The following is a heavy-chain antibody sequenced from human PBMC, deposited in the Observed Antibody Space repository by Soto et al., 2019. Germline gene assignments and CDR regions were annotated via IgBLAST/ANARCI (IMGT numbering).Heavy chain of an antibody. CDR2: IYYRGNT. Sequence: SETLSLTCSVSGDSINSDKYYWGWIRQPPGKGLEWIGSIYYRGNTYYNPSLQTRVTISLDKSKSQFSLKLTSVTAADSAVYFCARLEGLATIPLYFKSWGQGAMVTVSS. D-gene: IGHD3-9*01. J-gene: IGHJ4*02. CDR1: GDSINSDKYY. CDR3: ARLEGLATIPLYFKS. V-gene: IGHV4-39*01.